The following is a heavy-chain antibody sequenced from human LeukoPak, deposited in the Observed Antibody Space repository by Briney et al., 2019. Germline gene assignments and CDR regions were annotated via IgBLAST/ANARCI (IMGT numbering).Heavy chain of an antibody. CDR1: GFTFSSYS. J-gene: IGHJ4*02. CDR3: AKVDFWSGTFDY. Sequence: PGGSLRLSCAASGFTFSSYSMNWVRQAPGKGLEWVSAISGSGGSTYYADSVKGRFTISRDNSKNTLYLQMNSLRAEDTAVYYCAKVDFWSGTFDYWGQGTLVTVSS. V-gene: IGHV3-23*01. CDR2: ISGSGGST. D-gene: IGHD3-3*01.